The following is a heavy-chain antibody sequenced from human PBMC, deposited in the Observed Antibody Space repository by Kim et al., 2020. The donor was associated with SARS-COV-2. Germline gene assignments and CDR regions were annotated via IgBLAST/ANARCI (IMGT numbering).Heavy chain of an antibody. CDR3: ARVGLRFLEWLSVLNYFDY. J-gene: IGHJ4*02. CDR2: IYYSGST. Sequence: SETLSLTCTVSGGSISSSSYYWGWIRQPPGKGLEWIGSIYYSGSTYYNPSLKSRVTISVDTSKNQFSLKLSSVTAADTAVYYCARVGLRFLEWLSVLNYFDYWGQGTLVTVSS. CDR1: GGSISSSSYY. D-gene: IGHD3-3*01. V-gene: IGHV4-39*07.